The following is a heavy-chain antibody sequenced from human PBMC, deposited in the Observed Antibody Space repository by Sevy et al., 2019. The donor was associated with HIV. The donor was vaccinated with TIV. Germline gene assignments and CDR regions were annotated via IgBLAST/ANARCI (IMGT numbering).Heavy chain of an antibody. CDR3: AEARGYSGYDWYYYYYGMDV. CDR2: INPSGGST. CDR1: GYTFTSYY. V-gene: IGHV1-46*01. Sequence: ASVKVSCKASGYTFTSYYMHWVRQAPGQGLEWMGIINPSGGSTSYAQKFQGRVTMTRDTSTSTVYMELSSLRSEDTAVYYCAEARGYSGYDWYYYYYGMDVWGQGTTVTVSS. J-gene: IGHJ6*02. D-gene: IGHD5-12*01.